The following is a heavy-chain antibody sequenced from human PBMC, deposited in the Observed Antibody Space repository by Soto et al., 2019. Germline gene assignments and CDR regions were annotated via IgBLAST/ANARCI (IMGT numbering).Heavy chain of an antibody. CDR1: GGSISSYY. CDR3: ARETTDPYNWFYT. Sequence: QVQLQESGPGLVKPSETLSLTCTVSGGSISSYYWSWLRQPPGKALEWIAYIHPSGSTNYNPSLKSRGSISVDMAKNHFSLKLSSVTAADTAVYYCARETTDPYNWFYTWGQGTLVTVSS. V-gene: IGHV4-59*01. J-gene: IGHJ5*02. CDR2: IHPSGST.